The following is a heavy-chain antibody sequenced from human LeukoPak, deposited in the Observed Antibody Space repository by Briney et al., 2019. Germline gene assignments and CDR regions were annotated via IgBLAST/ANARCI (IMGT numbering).Heavy chain of an antibody. CDR2: IKQDGSEK. V-gene: IGHV3-7*01. D-gene: IGHD3-16*01. J-gene: IGHJ4*02. CDR1: GFTFSSYW. Sequence: GGSLRPSCAASGFTFSSYWMSWVRQAPGKGLEWVANIKQDGSEKYYVDSVKGRFTISRDNAKNSLYLQMNSLRAEDTAVYYCATMGSTRAFDYWGQGTLVTVSS. CDR3: ATMGSTRAFDY.